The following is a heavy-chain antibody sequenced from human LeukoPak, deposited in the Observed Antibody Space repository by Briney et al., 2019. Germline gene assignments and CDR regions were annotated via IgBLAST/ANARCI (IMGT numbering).Heavy chain of an antibody. CDR2: INTDGSST. CDR1: GFASSSYW. CDR3: ARDRSGPDY. J-gene: IGHJ4*02. Sequence: GGSLRLSCAASGFASSSYWMHWVRHAPGKGLMWVSRINTDGSSTSYADSVKGRFTISRDNAKNTLYLQMNSLRAEDTAVYYCARDRSGPDYWGQGTLVTVSS. V-gene: IGHV3-74*01. D-gene: IGHD6-19*01.